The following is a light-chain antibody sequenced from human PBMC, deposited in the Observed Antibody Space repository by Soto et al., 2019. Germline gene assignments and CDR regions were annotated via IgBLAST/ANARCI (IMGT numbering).Light chain of an antibody. CDR1: SSNIGSYT. CDR3: AAWDDSLTGGL. J-gene: IGLJ3*02. Sequence: QSVLTQPPSASGTPGQRVTISCSGSSSNIGSYTVNWYQQLPGTAPKLLMYSNNQRPSGVPDRFSGSKSGTSASLAISGLQSEDEADYYCAAWDDSLTGGLFGGGTKLTVL. CDR2: SNN. V-gene: IGLV1-44*01.